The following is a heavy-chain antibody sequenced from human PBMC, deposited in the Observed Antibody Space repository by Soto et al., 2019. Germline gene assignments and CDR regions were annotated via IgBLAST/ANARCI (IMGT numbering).Heavy chain of an antibody. V-gene: IGHV4-59*08. CDR2: IYYSGST. J-gene: IGHJ5*02. Sequence: QVQLQESGPGLVKPSETLSLTCTVSGGSISSYYWSWIRQPPGEGLEWIGYIYYSGSTNYNPSLKSRVTISVDTSKNQFSLKLSSVTAADTAVYYCARSGSYYGDNWFDPWGQGTLVTVSS. CDR3: ARSGSYYGDNWFDP. CDR1: GGSISSYY. D-gene: IGHD3-10*01.